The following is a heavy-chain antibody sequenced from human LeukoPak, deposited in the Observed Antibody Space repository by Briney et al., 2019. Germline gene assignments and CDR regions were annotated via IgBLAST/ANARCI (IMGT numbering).Heavy chain of an antibody. CDR1: GFTFSSYS. CDR2: ISSSSSYI. CDR3: ARDNSPKYSSGWYDYGY. J-gene: IGHJ4*02. D-gene: IGHD6-19*01. Sequence: GGSLRLXCAASGFTFSSYSMKWVRQAPGKGLEWVSSISSSSSYIYYADSVKGRFTISRDNANNSLYLQMNSLRAEDTAVYYCARDNSPKYSSGWYDYGYWGQGTLVTVSS. V-gene: IGHV3-21*01.